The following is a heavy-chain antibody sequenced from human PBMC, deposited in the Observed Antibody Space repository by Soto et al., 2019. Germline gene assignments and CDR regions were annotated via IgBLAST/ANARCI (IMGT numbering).Heavy chain of an antibody. J-gene: IGHJ2*01. D-gene: IGHD4-17*01. Sequence: PSETLSLTCAVYVESFSGYSWSWIRQPPGKGLEWIGSIYYSGSTYYNPSLESRVTISVDTSKNQFSLKLSSVTAADTAVYYCARLMGFTVTTYNRGFDLWGRGTLVTVSS. CDR1: VESFSGYS. CDR2: IYYSGST. CDR3: ARLMGFTVTTYNRGFDL. V-gene: IGHV4-34*01.